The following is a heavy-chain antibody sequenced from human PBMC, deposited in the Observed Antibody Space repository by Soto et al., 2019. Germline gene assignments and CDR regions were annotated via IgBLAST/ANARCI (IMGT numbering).Heavy chain of an antibody. CDR3: ARDPTLWYFDL. CDR1: GDSISNYY. CDR2: IYYSGST. Sequence: SETLSLTCTVSGDSISNYYWSWIRQPPGKGLEWIGYIYYSGSTDYDPSLKSRVTISLDTSKNQFSLTLNSVTAADTAVYYCARDPTLWYFDLWGRGTLVTVSS. V-gene: IGHV4-59*01. J-gene: IGHJ2*01.